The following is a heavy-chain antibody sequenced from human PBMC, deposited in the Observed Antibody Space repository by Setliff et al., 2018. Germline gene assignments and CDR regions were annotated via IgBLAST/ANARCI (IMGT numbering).Heavy chain of an antibody. Sequence: PGGSLRLSCAASGFTFSSYSMNWVRQAPGKGLEWVSYISSSSSTIYYADSVKGRFTISRDNAKNSLYLQMNSLRAEDTAVYYCARTQTDYYDSSGYSDYWGQGTLVTVSS. J-gene: IGHJ4*02. CDR1: GFTFSSYS. CDR3: ARTQTDYYDSSGYSDY. D-gene: IGHD3-22*01. CDR2: ISSSSSTI. V-gene: IGHV3-48*04.